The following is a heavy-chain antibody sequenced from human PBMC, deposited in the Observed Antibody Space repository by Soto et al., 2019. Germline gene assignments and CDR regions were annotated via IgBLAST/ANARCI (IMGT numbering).Heavy chain of an antibody. J-gene: IGHJ5*02. CDR1: GGSISSSSYY. CDR3: ARQNTGANYDFWSGYTVNWFDP. Sequence: SETLSLTCTVSGGSISSSSYYWGWIRQPPGKGLEWIGSIYYSGSTYYNPSLKSRVTISVDTSKNQFSLKLSSVTAADTAVYYCARQNTGANYDFWSGYTVNWFDPWGQGTLVTVSS. D-gene: IGHD3-3*01. V-gene: IGHV4-39*01. CDR2: IYYSGST.